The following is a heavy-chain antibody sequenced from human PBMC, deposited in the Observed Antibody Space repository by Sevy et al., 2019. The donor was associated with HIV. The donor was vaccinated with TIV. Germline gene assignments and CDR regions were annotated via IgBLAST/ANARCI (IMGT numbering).Heavy chain of an antibody. CDR2: ISYDGNIQ. V-gene: IGHV3-30*18. D-gene: IGHD1-26*01. J-gene: IGHJ4*02. CDR3: AKDRSGSYSFDY. Sequence: GGSLRLSCAASGLTFSTYGMHWVRQAPGKGLEWVAVISYDGNIQYYADSVKGRFTVSRDNSKNTLYLQMNSLRAEDSAVYYCAKDRSGSYSFDYWGQGTLVTVSS. CDR1: GLTFSTYG.